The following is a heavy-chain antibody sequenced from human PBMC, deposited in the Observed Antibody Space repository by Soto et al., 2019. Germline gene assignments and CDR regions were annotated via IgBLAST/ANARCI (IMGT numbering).Heavy chain of an antibody. Sequence: EVQLVESGGGWVKPGGPLTLSCVASGFTFGDAWRNWVRQAAGKGLEWVGHVKTKSEGETTDSAAPVKGRFTIWRDDSTNTLYLQMNSLKSEDTGKYFCTTLGPSWGQGTQVTVSS. CDR2: VKTKSEGETT. CDR3: TTLGPS. CDR1: GFTFGDAW. V-gene: IGHV3-15*07. J-gene: IGHJ5*02.